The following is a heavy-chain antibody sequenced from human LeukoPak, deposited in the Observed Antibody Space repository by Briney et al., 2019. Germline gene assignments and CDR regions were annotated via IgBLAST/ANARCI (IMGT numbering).Heavy chain of an antibody. CDR2: ISGSGGST. Sequence: GGSLRLSCSGSGFTFSSYGMSWVRQAPGKGLEWVSGISGSGGSTFYADSVKGRFTISRDNSKNTLYLQMNTLRAEDTAVYYCAKDRTNGWRNFDYWGQGTLVTVAS. V-gene: IGHV3-23*01. CDR1: GFTFSSYG. CDR3: AKDRTNGWRNFDY. D-gene: IGHD1-14*01. J-gene: IGHJ4*02.